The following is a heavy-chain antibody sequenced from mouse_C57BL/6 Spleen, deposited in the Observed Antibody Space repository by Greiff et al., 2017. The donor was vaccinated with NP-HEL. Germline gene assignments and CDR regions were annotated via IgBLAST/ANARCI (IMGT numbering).Heavy chain of an antibody. J-gene: IGHJ4*01. Sequence: DVMLVESGGGLVKPGGSLKLSCAASGFTFSDYGMHWVRQAPEKGLEWVAYISSGSSTIYYADTVKGRFTISRDNAKNTLFLQMTSLRSEDTAMYYCARNYGSSHGAMDYWGQGTSVTVSS. D-gene: IGHD1-1*01. V-gene: IGHV5-17*01. CDR3: ARNYGSSHGAMDY. CDR1: GFTFSDYG. CDR2: ISSGSSTI.